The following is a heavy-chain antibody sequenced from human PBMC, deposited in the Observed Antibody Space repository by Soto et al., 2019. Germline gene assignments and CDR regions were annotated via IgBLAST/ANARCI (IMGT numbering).Heavy chain of an antibody. J-gene: IGHJ6*02. Sequence: EVQLLESGGGLVQPGGSLRLSCAASGFTFSSYAMSWVRQAPGKGLEWVSAISGSGGSTYYADSVKGRFTISRDNSKNTLYLQLNSLRAEDTAVYYCAKRRAASSYYYGMDVWGQGTTVTVSS. CDR1: GFTFSSYA. CDR2: ISGSGGST. D-gene: IGHD2-15*01. V-gene: IGHV3-23*01. CDR3: AKRRAASSYYYGMDV.